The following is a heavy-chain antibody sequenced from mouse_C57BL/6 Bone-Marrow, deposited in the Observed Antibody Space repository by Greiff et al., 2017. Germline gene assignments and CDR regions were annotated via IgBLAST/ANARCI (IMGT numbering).Heavy chain of an antibody. V-gene: IGHV1-74*01. D-gene: IGHD1-1*01. CDR2: IPPSDSDT. CDR3: AIHPHYYGSYYFDY. CDR1: VYTFTSYW. J-gene: IGHJ2*01. Sequence: QVQLQQPGAELVKPGASVKVSCKASVYTFTSYWMHWVKQRPGQGLEWIGRIPPSDSDTNYNQKFKGKATLTVDKSSSTAYMQLSSLTAEDSAVYYCAIHPHYYGSYYFDYWGQGTTLTVSS.